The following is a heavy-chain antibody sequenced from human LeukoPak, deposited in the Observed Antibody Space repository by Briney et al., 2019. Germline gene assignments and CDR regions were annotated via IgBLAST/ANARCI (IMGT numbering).Heavy chain of an antibody. CDR2: IYYSGST. Sequence: PSETLSLTCTVSGGSISSSSYYWGWIRQPPGKGLEWIGSIYYSGSTYYNPSLKSRVTISVDTSKNQFSLKLSSVTAADTAVYYCARIYGSGSYYPSVNFDYWGQGTLVTVSS. CDR1: GGSISSSSYY. J-gene: IGHJ4*02. D-gene: IGHD3-10*01. V-gene: IGHV4-39*07. CDR3: ARIYGSGSYYPSVNFDY.